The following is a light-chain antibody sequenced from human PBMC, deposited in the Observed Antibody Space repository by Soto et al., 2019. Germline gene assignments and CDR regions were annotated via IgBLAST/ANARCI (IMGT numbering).Light chain of an antibody. CDR3: SSYSTTSTL. V-gene: IGLV2-14*03. CDR2: DVS. Sequence: QSALTQPASVSGSPGQSITISCTGTSSDVGGYNYVSWYQQYPGKAPKLMIYDVSKRPAEISNRFSGSKSGNTASLTISGLQAEDEADYYCSSYSTTSTLFGGGTKVTVL. CDR1: SSDVGGYNY. J-gene: IGLJ3*02.